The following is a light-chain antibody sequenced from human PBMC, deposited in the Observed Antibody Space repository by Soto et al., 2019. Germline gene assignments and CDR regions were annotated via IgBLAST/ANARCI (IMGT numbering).Light chain of an antibody. CDR2: DAS. V-gene: IGKV3-15*01. J-gene: IGKJ1*01. CDR1: QSIRTN. Sequence: EIVMTQSPATLSVSPGERATLSCRASQSIRTNLAWYQQKPGQAPRLLIYDASTRATGFPARFSGSGSGTDFTLTISSLQSEDFAVYYCQQYNNWPWTFGQGTKVDIK. CDR3: QQYNNWPWT.